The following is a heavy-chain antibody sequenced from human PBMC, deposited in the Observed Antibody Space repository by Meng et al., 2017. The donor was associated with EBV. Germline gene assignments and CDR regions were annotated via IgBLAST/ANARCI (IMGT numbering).Heavy chain of an antibody. V-gene: IGHV1-18*01. CDR3: ARGLDYFDY. Sequence: VQRVESGVAVKKPRDSVKVSGESSGYGFTRYGISWVRQDPGQGLEWMGWISAYNGNTNYAQKLQGRLTMTTDTSTSTAYMALRSLRSDDTAVYYCARGLDYFDYWGQGTLVTVSS. CDR1: GYGFTRYG. J-gene: IGHJ4*02. CDR2: ISAYNGNT.